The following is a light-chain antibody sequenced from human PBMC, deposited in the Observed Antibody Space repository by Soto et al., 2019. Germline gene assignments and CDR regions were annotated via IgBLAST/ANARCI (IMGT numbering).Light chain of an antibody. CDR2: GAS. CDR1: QSVSSSY. Sequence: EIVLTQSPGTLSLSPGERATLSCSTSQSVSSSYLAWYQQKPGQAPRLLIYGASSRATGIPDRFSGSGSGTDFNLTISRLEPEDFAVYYCQQYGRSWWTFGQGTKVEIK. J-gene: IGKJ1*01. CDR3: QQYGRSWWT. V-gene: IGKV3-20*01.